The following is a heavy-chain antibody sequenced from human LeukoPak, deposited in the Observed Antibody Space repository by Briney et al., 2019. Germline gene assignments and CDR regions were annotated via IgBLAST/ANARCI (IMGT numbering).Heavy chain of an antibody. J-gene: IGHJ3*02. CDR2: IRRGANSYTT. CDR3: SRDGGEGGNSAFDI. CDR1: GFTFSDYI. V-gene: IGHV3-72*01. Sequence: GGSLRLSCAAFGFTFSDYILDWVRQAPGKGLEWVGRIRRGANSYTTEYAASVKGRFTISRDDSKNSLYLHVNSLKTEDTAVYQCSRDGGEGGNSAFDIWGQGTMVTVSS. D-gene: IGHD3-16*01.